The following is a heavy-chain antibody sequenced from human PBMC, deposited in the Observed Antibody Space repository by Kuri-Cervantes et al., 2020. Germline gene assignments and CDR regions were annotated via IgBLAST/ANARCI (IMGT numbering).Heavy chain of an antibody. V-gene: IGHV3-30*03. CDR3: ARQVGGYDY. CDR1: GFTFSSYG. D-gene: IGHD3-22*01. J-gene: IGHJ4*02. CDR2: ISYDGSNK. Sequence: GESLKISCAASGFTFSSYGMHWVRQAPGKGLEWVAVISYDGSNKYYADSVKGRFTISRDNSKNTLYLQMNSLRAEDTAVYYCARQVGGYDYWGQGTLVTVSS.